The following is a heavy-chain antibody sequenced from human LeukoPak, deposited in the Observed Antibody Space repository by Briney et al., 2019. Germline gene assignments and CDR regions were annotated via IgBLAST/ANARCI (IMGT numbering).Heavy chain of an antibody. J-gene: IGHJ4*02. CDR2: IKQDGSKK. V-gene: IGHV3-7*01. CDR1: GFTFSSYW. D-gene: IGHD3-10*01. CDR3: ARFISLGG. Sequence: GGSLRLSCAASGFTFSSYWMSWVRQAPGKGLEWVANIKQDGSKKNYVDSVKGRFTISRDNAKNSLHLQMNSLRVEDTAVYYCARFISLGGWGRGAPVTVSS.